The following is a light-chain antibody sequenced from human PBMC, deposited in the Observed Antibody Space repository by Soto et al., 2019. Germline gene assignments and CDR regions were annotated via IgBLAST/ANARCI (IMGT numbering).Light chain of an antibody. CDR3: HQRSNWPPVT. J-gene: IGKJ4*01. Sequence: EIVLTQSPATLSLSPGERATLSCRASQSVGSYLAWYQQKPGQAPRLLIYDAFNRATGIPARFSGSGSGPDFTRTISSREPEDCAVYYCHQRSNWPPVTFGGGTKVEIK. V-gene: IGKV3-11*01. CDR2: DAF. CDR1: QSVGSY.